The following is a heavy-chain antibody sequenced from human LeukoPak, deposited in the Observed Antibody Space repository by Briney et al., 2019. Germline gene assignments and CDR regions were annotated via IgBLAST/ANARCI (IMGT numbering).Heavy chain of an antibody. J-gene: IGHJ4*02. V-gene: IGHV3-23*01. CDR1: GFTFTSYS. Sequence: GGSLRLSCAASGFTFTSYSMNWVRQAPGKGLEWVSTISGGGGSTYYADSVKGRFTISRDNSKNTLYLQMNSLRAEDTAVYFCAKDRDYYDNSGYYENDYWGQGTLVTVSS. CDR2: ISGGGGST. D-gene: IGHD3-22*01. CDR3: AKDRDYYDNSGYYENDY.